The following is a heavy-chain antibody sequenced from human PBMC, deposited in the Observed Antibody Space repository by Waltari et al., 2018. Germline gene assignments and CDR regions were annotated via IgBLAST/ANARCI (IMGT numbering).Heavy chain of an antibody. J-gene: IGHJ4*02. V-gene: IGHV3-23*04. D-gene: IGHD6-6*01. CDR1: GFTFSSYA. CDR3: AHSSSASLDYFDY. Sequence: EVQLVESGGGLVQPGGSLRLSCAASGFTFSSYAMSWVRRAPGKGLEWVSAISGSGGSTYYADSVKGRFTISRDNSKNTLYLQMNSLRAEDTAVYYCAHSSSASLDYFDYWGQGTLVTVSS. CDR2: ISGSGGST.